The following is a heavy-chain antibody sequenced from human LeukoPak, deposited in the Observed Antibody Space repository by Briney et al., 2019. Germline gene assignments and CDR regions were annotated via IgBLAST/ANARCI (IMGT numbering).Heavy chain of an antibody. J-gene: IGHJ5*02. CDR3: ARDQSSSWYVAWFDP. V-gene: IGHV3-74*01. CDR1: GFTFSSYW. Sequence: GGSLRLSCAASGFTFSSYWMHWVRQAPGKGLVWVSRINNDESHTTYADSVKGRFTISRDDAKNTLYLQMNSLRVEDTAVYYCARDQSSSWYVAWFDPWGQGTLVTVSS. D-gene: IGHD6-13*01. CDR2: INNDESHT.